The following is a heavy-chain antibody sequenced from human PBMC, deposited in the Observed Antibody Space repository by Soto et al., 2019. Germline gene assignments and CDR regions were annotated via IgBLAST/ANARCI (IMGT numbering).Heavy chain of an antibody. V-gene: IGHV1-3*04. J-gene: IGHJ4*02. D-gene: IGHD5-18*01. Sequence: GASVKVSCKASGYTFTAYAVHWVRQAPGQRLEWMGWINTGNGNTRSSQKFQGRVTITRGASASTAYMELNSLRSEDTAVYYCARALLGYSYDYFDYWGQETLVTVSS. CDR1: GYTFTAYA. CDR3: ARALLGYSYDYFDY. CDR2: INTGNGNT.